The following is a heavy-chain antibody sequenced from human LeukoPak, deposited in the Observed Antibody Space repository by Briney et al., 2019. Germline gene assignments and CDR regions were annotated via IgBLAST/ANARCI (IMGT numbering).Heavy chain of an antibody. CDR1: GFIVSDNY. V-gene: IGHV3-66*03. Sequence: AGESLRLSCAASGFIVSDNYVTWVRQAPGKGLEWVSVIYPVGTYYAESVKGRFTISRDNSKNTLYLQMNSLKGDDTAVYYCAKDSAFYYIDVWGKGTTVIISS. D-gene: IGHD3-10*01. CDR3: AKDSAFYYIDV. J-gene: IGHJ6*03. CDR2: IYPVGT.